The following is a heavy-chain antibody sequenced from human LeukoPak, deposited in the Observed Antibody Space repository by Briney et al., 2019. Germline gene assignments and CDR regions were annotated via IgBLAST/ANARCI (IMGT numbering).Heavy chain of an antibody. D-gene: IGHD3-22*01. V-gene: IGHV3-7*01. J-gene: IGHJ4*02. CDR3: AREWLLGRFGY. Sequence: GGSLRLSCAASGSTFSSYWMSWVRQAPGKGLEWVANIKQDGSEKYYVDSVKGRFTISRDNAKNSLYLQMNSLRAEDTAVYYCAREWLLGRFGYWGQGTLVTVSS. CDR1: GSTFSSYW. CDR2: IKQDGSEK.